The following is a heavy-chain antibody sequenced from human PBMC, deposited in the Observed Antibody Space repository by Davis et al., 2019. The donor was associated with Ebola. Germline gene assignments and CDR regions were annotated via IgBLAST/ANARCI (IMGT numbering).Heavy chain of an antibody. J-gene: IGHJ4*02. CDR2: LSSNANSYAT. CDR3: TTTTTASDY. V-gene: IGHV3-73*01. Sequence: GGSLRLSCAASGFTFSGSAMHWVRQASGKGLAPVRRLSSNANSYATAYAPSVKGRFTISRDDSKNTAYLQMNSLNTEDTAVYYCTTTTTASDYWGQRTLVTVSS. D-gene: IGHD4-11*01. CDR1: GFTFSGSA.